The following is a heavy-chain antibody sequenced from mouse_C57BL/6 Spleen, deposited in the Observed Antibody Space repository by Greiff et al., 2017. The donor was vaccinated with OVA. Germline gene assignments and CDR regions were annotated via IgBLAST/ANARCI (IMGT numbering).Heavy chain of an antibody. Sequence: QVQLQQSGPGLVQPSQSLSITCTVSGFSLTSYGVHWVRQSPGKGLEWLGVIWSGGGTDYNAAFISRLSISKDNSKSQVFCKMNSLQADDTAIYYCARNGDWGGADYWGQGTTLTVSS. CDR3: ARNGDWGGADY. CDR1: GFSLTSYG. V-gene: IGHV2-2*01. CDR2: IWSGGGT. J-gene: IGHJ2*01. D-gene: IGHD4-1*01.